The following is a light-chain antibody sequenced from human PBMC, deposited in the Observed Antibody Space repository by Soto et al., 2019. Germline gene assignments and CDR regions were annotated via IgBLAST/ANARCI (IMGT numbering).Light chain of an antibody. CDR1: QGIRNS. CDR3: QQLTTFPLS. CDR2: GEP. V-gene: IGKV1-9*01. Sequence: DIQLTQSPSFLSASVGDRVNITCRASQGIRNSLAWFQQKSGKAPNRLMYGEPVLQSGVPSRFSGSGSGTEFTLTISSLQPEDFGTYYCQQLTTFPLSFGGGTKVEVK. J-gene: IGKJ4*01.